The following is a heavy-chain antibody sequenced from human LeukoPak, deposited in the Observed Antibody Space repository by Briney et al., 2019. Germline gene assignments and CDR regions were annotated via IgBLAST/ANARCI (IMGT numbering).Heavy chain of an antibody. CDR1: GFTFSYYA. D-gene: IGHD3-10*01. Sequence: GGSLRLSCSASGFTFSYYAIHWVRQAPGKGLEWVALIWSDGSNKYYADSVMGRITISRDNSKNTVYLQMNSLRAEDTAVYYCARELFSSGSCPDGWGQGTLVTVSS. CDR2: IWSDGSNK. V-gene: IGHV3-33*01. J-gene: IGHJ4*02. CDR3: ARELFSSGSCPDG.